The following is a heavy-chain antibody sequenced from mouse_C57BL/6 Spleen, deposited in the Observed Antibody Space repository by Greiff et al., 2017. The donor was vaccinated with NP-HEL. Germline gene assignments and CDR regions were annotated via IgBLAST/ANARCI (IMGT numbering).Heavy chain of an antibody. J-gene: IGHJ3*01. CDR3: ASPYDGYYAWFAY. D-gene: IGHD2-3*01. CDR1: GFTFSSYT. V-gene: IGHV5-9*01. Sequence: EVKVVESGGGLVKPGGSLKLSCAASGFTFSSYTMSWVRQTPEKRLEWVATISGGGGNTYYPDSVKGRFTISRDNAKNTLYLQMSSLRSEDTALYYCASPYDGYYAWFAYWGQGTLVTVSA. CDR2: ISGGGGNT.